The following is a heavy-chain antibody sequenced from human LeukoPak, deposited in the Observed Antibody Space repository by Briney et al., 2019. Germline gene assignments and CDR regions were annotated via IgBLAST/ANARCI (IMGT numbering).Heavy chain of an antibody. CDR1: GGSVSSGTNY. Sequence: KSSQTLSLTCTVSGGSVSSGTNYWSWIRQSAGKGLEWIGRIYTSGSTNYNPSLKSRVTVSADTSKNQFSLKLSSVTAADTAVYYCARDKSYYDSSGYYYYYGMDVWGQGTTVTVSS. CDR3: ARDKSYYDSSGYYYYYGMDV. V-gene: IGHV4-61*02. J-gene: IGHJ6*02. D-gene: IGHD3-22*01. CDR2: IYTSGST.